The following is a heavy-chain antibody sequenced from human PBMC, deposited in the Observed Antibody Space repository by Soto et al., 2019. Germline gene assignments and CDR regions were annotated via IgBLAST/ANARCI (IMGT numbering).Heavy chain of an antibody. CDR3: ASSPDYRNYQGDWFDP. CDR1: GGTFSSYG. D-gene: IGHD4-4*01. J-gene: IGHJ5*02. Sequence: QVQLVQSGAEVKKPGSSVMVSCKASGGTFSSYGISWVRQAPGQGLDWMGGIIPMFGTANYARKFLGRVTITADKSTRRVYMALSSLRSEDTAVYYCASSPDYRNYQGDWFDPWGQGTLVTISS. V-gene: IGHV1-69*06. CDR2: IIPMFGTA.